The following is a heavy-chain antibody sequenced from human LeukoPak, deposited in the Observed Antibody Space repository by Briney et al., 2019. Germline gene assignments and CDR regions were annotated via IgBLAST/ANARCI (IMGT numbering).Heavy chain of an antibody. V-gene: IGHV3-66*02. CDR2: IFSGGST. CDR1: GFTVNSND. J-gene: IGHJ6*02. CDR3: ARDRYYGLDV. Sequence: GGSLRLSCAASGFTVNSNDMSWVRQAPGKGLEWVSVIFSGGSTYHADSVKGRFTISRDKSKNTLYPQMNSLRVDDTSVYYCARDRYYGLDVWGQGTTVTVSS.